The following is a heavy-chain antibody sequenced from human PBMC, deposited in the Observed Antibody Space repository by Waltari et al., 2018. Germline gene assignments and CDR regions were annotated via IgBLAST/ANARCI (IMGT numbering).Heavy chain of an antibody. CDR3: ARSSAAAGIDY. Sequence: QVQLVQSGAEVKKPGASVKDSCKASGYTFTGYYMHWVRQAPGQGLEWMGRINPNSVGTNYAQKFQGRVTMTRDTSISTAYMELSRLRSDDTAVYYCARSSAAAGIDYWGQGTLVTVSS. J-gene: IGHJ4*02. D-gene: IGHD6-13*01. CDR1: GYTFTGYY. CDR2: INPNSVGT. V-gene: IGHV1-2*06.